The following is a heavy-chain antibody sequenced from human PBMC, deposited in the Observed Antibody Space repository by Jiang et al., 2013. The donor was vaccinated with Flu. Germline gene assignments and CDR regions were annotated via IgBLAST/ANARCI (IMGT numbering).Heavy chain of an antibody. J-gene: IGHJ5*02. CDR2: IYYSGST. CDR1: GGSISSYY. V-gene: IGHV4-59*01. Sequence: SLTCTVSGGSISSYYWSWIRQPPGKGLEWIGYIYYSGSTNYNPSLKSRVTISVDTSKNQFSLKLSSVTAADTAVYYCARVYSSGWSPNWFDPWGQGTLVTVSS. CDR3: ARVYSSGWSPNWFDP. D-gene: IGHD6-19*01.